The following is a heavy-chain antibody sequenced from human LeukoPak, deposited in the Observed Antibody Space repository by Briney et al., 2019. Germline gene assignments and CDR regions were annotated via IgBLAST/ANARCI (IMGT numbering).Heavy chain of an antibody. CDR1: GGSISSYY. CDR2: IFYIGST. Sequence: SETLSLTCTVSGGSISSYYWSWIRQPPGKGLEWIGYIFYIGSTNYNPSLKSRVTISVDTSKNQFSLKPSSVTAAGTAVYYCARGGGTVVTRVFDYWGQGTLVTVSS. J-gene: IGHJ4*02. D-gene: IGHD4-23*01. V-gene: IGHV4-59*01. CDR3: ARGGGTVVTRVFDY.